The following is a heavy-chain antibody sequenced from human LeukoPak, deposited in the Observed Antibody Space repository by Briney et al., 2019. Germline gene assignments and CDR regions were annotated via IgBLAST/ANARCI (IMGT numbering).Heavy chain of an antibody. CDR2: INHSGST. CDR3: ARTDCGGDCYSLDY. V-gene: IGHV4-34*01. D-gene: IGHD2-21*02. Sequence: SETLSLTCAVYGGSFSGYYWSWLRQPPGKGLEWIGEINHSGSTNYNPSLKSRVTISVDTSKNQFSLKLSSVTAADTAVYYCARTDCGGDCYSLDYWGQGTLVTVSS. J-gene: IGHJ4*02. CDR1: GGSFSGYY.